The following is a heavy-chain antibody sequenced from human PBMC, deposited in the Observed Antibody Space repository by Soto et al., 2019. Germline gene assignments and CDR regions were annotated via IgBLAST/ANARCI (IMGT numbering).Heavy chain of an antibody. CDR3: ARQNKDTAMVPFDY. D-gene: IGHD5-18*01. CDR2: IIPILGIA. Sequence: SVKVSCKASGCTFSSYTISWVRLAPGQGLEWMGRIIPILGIANYAQKFQGRVTITADKSTSTAYMELSSLRSEDTAVYYCARQNKDTAMVPFDYWGQGTLVTVSS. V-gene: IGHV1-69*02. CDR1: GCTFSSYT. J-gene: IGHJ4*02.